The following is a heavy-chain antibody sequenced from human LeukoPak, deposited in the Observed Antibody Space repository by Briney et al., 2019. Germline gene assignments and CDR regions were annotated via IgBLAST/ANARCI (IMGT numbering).Heavy chain of an antibody. CDR3: ASPARTVTTRPNDAFDI. Sequence: SVKVSCKAFGGTFSTTTINWVRQAPGQGLEWMGGITPIFRTPNYAQKFQGRVTITAVESMSTAYMELSRLRFEDTAVYYCASPARTVTTRPNDAFDIWGQGTMVTVSS. D-gene: IGHD4-17*01. J-gene: IGHJ3*02. V-gene: IGHV1-69*13. CDR2: ITPIFRTP. CDR1: GGTFSTTT.